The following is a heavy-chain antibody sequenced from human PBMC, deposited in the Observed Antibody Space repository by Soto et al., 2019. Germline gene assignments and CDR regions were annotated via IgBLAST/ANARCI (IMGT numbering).Heavy chain of an antibody. Sequence: HPGGSMRLSCAASGFTFDDYAMHWVRQAPGKGLEWVSGISWNSGSIGYADSVKGRFTISRDNAKNSLYLQMNSLRAEDTALYYCAKASATMIVVVLMDVWGQGTTVTVSS. CDR3: AKASATMIVVVLMDV. V-gene: IGHV3-9*01. CDR2: ISWNSGSI. J-gene: IGHJ6*02. D-gene: IGHD3-22*01. CDR1: GFTFDDYA.